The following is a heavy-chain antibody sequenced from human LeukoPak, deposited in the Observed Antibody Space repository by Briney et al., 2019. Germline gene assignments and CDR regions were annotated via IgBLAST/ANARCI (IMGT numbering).Heavy chain of an antibody. Sequence: GGSLRLSCAASGFTFSSYSMNWVRQAPGKGLEWVSYISSSSSTIYYADSVKGRFTISRDNAKNTLYLQMNSLRAEDTAVYYCARRYFDWAQKGFVGMDVWGQGTTVSVSS. D-gene: IGHD3-9*01. CDR3: ARRYFDWAQKGFVGMDV. V-gene: IGHV3-48*04. CDR2: ISSSSSTI. CDR1: GFTFSSYS. J-gene: IGHJ6*02.